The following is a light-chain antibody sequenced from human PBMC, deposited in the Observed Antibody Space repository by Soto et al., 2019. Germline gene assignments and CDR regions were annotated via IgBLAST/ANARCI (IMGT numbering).Light chain of an antibody. CDR3: QSYDNSLSAFV. CDR1: SSNIGAGYD. V-gene: IGLV1-40*01. J-gene: IGLJ1*01. Sequence: QSVLAQPPSVSGAPGQRCTISCTGSSSNIGAGYDVHWYQQLPGTAPKLLIYGNSDRPSGVPDRFSGSKSDTSASLAITGLQAEDEADYYCQSYDNSLSAFVFGTGTEVTVL. CDR2: GNS.